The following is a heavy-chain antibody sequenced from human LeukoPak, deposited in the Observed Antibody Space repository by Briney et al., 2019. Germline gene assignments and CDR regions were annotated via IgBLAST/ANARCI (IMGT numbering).Heavy chain of an antibody. Sequence: SETLSLTCTVSGGSISSYYWSWIRQPPGKGLEWIGYIYYSGSTNYIPSLKTRVTISVDTSKNQFSLKLSSVTAADTAVYYCATTSVVSLYFDYWGQGTLVTVSS. J-gene: IGHJ4*02. CDR2: IYYSGST. CDR3: ATTSVVSLYFDY. V-gene: IGHV4-59*01. D-gene: IGHD4-23*01. CDR1: GGSISSYY.